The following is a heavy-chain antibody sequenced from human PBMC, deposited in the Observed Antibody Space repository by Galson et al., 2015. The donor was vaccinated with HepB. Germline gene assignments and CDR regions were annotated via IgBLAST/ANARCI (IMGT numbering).Heavy chain of an antibody. CDR1: GFTFSSYT. J-gene: IGHJ2*01. Sequence: SLRLSCAASGFTFSSYTMNWVRQAPGKGLESVSYISSTGTTMYYADSAKGRFTISRDNGQNSLYLQMNSLRDEDTAVYYCARVYFGSGSSSAYWYFDLWGRGALVTVSS. CDR2: ISSTGTTM. D-gene: IGHD3-10*01. V-gene: IGHV3-48*02. CDR3: ARVYFGSGSSSAYWYFDL.